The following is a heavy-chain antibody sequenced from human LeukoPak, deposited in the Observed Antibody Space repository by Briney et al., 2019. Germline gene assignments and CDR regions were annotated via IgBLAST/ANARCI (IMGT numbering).Heavy chain of an antibody. CDR3: AREEYSYGIDY. J-gene: IGHJ4*02. Sequence: SETLSLTCTVSGGSIGSYYWSWLRQPPGKGLEWIGYIYYSGSTNYNPSLKSRVTISVDTSKNQFSLKLSSVTAADTAVYYCAREEYSYGIDYWGQGTLVTVSS. CDR2: IYYSGST. D-gene: IGHD5-18*01. V-gene: IGHV4-59*01. CDR1: GGSIGSYY.